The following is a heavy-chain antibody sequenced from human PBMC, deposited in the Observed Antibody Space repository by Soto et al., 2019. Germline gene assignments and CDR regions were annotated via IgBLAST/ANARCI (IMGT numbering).Heavy chain of an antibody. D-gene: IGHD3-3*01. V-gene: IGHV3-21*01. CDR2: ISSSSSYI. CDR1: GFTFSSYS. Sequence: GGSLRLSCAASGFTFSSYSMNWVRQAPGKGLEWVSSISSSSSYIYYADSVKGRFTISRDNAKNSLYLQMNSLRAEHTAVYYCARGRDPRKFTYYDFWSGYYYFDYWGQGTLVTVSS. CDR3: ARGRDPRKFTYYDFWSGYYYFDY. J-gene: IGHJ4*02.